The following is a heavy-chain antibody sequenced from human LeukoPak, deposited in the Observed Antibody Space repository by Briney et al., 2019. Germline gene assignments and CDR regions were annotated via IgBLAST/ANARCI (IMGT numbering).Heavy chain of an antibody. D-gene: IGHD6-6*01. J-gene: IGHJ4*02. Sequence: PGGSLRLSCAASGFTFSSYAMSWVRQAPGKGLEWVSAISGSGGSTYYADSVKGRFTISRDNSKNTLYLQMNSLRAEDTAVYYCAQIGVMGIAARRPPAYWGQGTLVTVSS. CDR2: ISGSGGST. CDR1: GFTFSSYA. CDR3: AQIGVMGIAARRPPAY. V-gene: IGHV3-23*01.